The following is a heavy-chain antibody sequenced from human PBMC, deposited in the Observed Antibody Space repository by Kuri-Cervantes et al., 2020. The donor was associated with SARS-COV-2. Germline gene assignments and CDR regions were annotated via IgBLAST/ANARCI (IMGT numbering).Heavy chain of an antibody. Sequence: GESLKISCAASGFSFSGYWMSWVRQAPGKGLEWVANIKGDGSQKYYVDSVKGRFTISGDNAKNSVYLQMNSLRAEDTAVCYCARQPHYDLCFMDVWGQGTTVTVSS. V-gene: IGHV3-7*05. CDR2: IKGDGSQK. CDR1: GFSFSGYW. J-gene: IGHJ6*02. CDR3: ARQPHYDLCFMDV. D-gene: IGHD3-3*01.